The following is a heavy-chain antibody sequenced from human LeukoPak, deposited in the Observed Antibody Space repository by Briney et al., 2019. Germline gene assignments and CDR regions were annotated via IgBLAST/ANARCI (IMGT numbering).Heavy chain of an antibody. Sequence: SQTLPLTCTVSGGSISSGGYYWSWIRQHPGKGLEWIGYIYYSGSTYYNPSLKSRVTISVDTSKNQFSLKLSSVTAADTAVYYCARVAIPGPKGDYGMDVWGQGTTVTVSS. V-gene: IGHV4-31*03. CDR2: IYYSGST. J-gene: IGHJ6*02. D-gene: IGHD2-2*02. CDR3: ARVAIPGPKGDYGMDV. CDR1: GGSISSGGYY.